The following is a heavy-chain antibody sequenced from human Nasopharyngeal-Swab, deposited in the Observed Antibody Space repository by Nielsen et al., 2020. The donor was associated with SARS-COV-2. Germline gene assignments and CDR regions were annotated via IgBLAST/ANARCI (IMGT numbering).Heavy chain of an antibody. D-gene: IGHD2-2*01. Sequence: GESLKISCAASGLTFSGYGMHWVRQAPGKGLEWVAVIWYDGSNKYYADSVKGRFTISRDNSKNTLYLQMNSLRAEDTAVYYCARAIYCSSTSCFGFDYWGQGTLVTVSS. V-gene: IGHV3-33*01. CDR1: GLTFSGYG. J-gene: IGHJ4*02. CDR3: ARAIYCSSTSCFGFDY. CDR2: IWYDGSNK.